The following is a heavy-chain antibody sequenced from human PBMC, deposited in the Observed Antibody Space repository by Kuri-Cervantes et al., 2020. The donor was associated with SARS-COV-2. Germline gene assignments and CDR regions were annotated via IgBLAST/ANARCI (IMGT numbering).Heavy chain of an antibody. CDR1: GFTFSSYG. CDR3: ARVVFDTAMVYFDY. D-gene: IGHD5-18*01. V-gene: IGHV3-30*03. CDR2: ISYDGSNK. J-gene: IGHJ4*02. Sequence: GESLKISCAASGFTFSSYGMHWVRQAPGKGLEWVAVISYDGSNKYYADSVKGRFTISRDNSKNTLYLQMNSLRVEDTAVYYCARVVFDTAMVYFDYWGQGTLVTVSS.